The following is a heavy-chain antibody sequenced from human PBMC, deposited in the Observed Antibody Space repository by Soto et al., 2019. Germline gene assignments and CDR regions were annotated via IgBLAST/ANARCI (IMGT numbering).Heavy chain of an antibody. CDR1: DFTCSSYW. V-gene: IGHV3-7*05. D-gene: IGHD3-3*01. CDR2: IKQDGSEK. Sequence: GSLRLPCAASDFTCSSYWMSWVRQAPGKGLEWVANIKQDGSEKYYVDSVKGRFTISRDNAKNSLYLQMNSLRAEDTAVYYCARFYLRFLEWFPDAFDIWGQGTMVTVSS. CDR3: ARFYLRFLEWFPDAFDI. J-gene: IGHJ3*02.